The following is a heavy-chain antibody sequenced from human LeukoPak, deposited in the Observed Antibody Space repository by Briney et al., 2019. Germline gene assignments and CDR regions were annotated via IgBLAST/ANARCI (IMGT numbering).Heavy chain of an antibody. V-gene: IGHV1-2*02. D-gene: IGHD4-11*01. CDR3: ARTYDYLWNYLDC. J-gene: IGHJ4*02. CDR1: GYTFTGYY. CDR2: INLNGGDT. Sequence: ASVKVSCKASGYTFTGYYIHWVRQAPGQGLEWMGWINLNGGDTNYAQKFQGRVTMTRDTSISTASIELSGLTSDDTAVYFCARTYDYLWNYLDCWGQGTLITVSS.